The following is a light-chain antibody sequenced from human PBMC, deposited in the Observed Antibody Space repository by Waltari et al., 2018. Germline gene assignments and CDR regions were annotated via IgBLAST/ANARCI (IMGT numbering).Light chain of an antibody. CDR1: NSDVGGHNC. Sequence: QSALTQPPSPSGSPGQSVTISCTGPNSDVGGHNCVSWYQQHPGKVPKLMMYEVSKRPSGVPDLFSGSKSGNTASLTVSGLQAEDEADYYCSSCAGGYGVVFGGGTKLTVL. CDR3: SSCAGGYGVV. CDR2: EVS. J-gene: IGLJ2*01. V-gene: IGLV2-8*01.